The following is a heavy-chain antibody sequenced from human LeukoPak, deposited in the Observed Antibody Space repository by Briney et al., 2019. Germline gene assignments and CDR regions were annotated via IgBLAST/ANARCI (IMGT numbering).Heavy chain of an antibody. J-gene: IGHJ1*01. Sequence: PGGSLRLSCSASGFTFSSCAMSRVRQAPGKGLEYVSATNSNGGNTYYADSVKGRFTISRDNSKNTLYLQMSSLRADDTAVYYCVTSSSGYYFNWGQGTLVTVSS. CDR2: TNSNGGNT. D-gene: IGHD6-19*01. CDR1: GFTFSSCA. V-gene: IGHV3-64D*06. CDR3: VTSSSGYYFN.